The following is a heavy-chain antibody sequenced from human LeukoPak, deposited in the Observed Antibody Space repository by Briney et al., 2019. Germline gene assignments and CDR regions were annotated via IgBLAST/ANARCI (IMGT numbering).Heavy chain of an antibody. D-gene: IGHD3-16*01. CDR3: VRDHKLPVYERVFDY. J-gene: IGHJ3*01. V-gene: IGHV1-18*01. CDR1: GYTFTNYG. CDR2: ISGYNANT. Sequence: ASVKVSCKASGYTFTNYGISWVRQAPGQGLEWMGWISGYNANTKYAERVQGRVTMTTDTCTSTAYMELRSLRSDDTAVYYCVRDHKLPVYERVFDYWGQGTMVTVSS.